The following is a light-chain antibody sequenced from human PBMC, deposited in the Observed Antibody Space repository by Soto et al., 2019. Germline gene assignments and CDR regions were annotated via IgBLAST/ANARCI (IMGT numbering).Light chain of an antibody. CDR3: CSYAGSNTYV. Sequence: QSVLTQPPSASGSPGQSVTISCTGTSSDIGGYNSVSWYQQHPGKAPRLMIYEVNKRPSGVPDRFSGSKSGYTASLTISGLQAEDEADYYCCSYAGSNTYVFGTGTKLTVL. J-gene: IGLJ1*01. CDR1: SSDIGGYNS. V-gene: IGLV2-8*01. CDR2: EVN.